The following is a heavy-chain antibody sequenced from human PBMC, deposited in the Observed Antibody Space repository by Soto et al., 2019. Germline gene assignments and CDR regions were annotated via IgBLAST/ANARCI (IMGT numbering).Heavy chain of an antibody. Sequence: EVQLVESGGGLVQPGWSLRLSCAASGFTFSSSWMIWVRQDPGKGLEWVANINQDGNQKYYVDSVEGRFTISRDNAKNSLYLQMSSLRAEDTAVYHCARDPTVAPQYCGQGPLVTVSS. CDR3: ARDPTVAPQY. V-gene: IGHV3-7*01. CDR1: GFTFSSSW. D-gene: IGHD4-4*01. CDR2: INQDGNQK. J-gene: IGHJ4*02.